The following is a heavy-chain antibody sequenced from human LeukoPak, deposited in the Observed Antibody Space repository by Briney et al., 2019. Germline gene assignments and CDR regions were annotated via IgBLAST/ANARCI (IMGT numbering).Heavy chain of an antibody. CDR2: MYISGST. CDR3: ARLVAVSTLTPAFDI. D-gene: IGHD2-15*01. Sequence: SETLSLTCTVSGGSISTYYWTWIRQPAGKGLEWIGRMYISGSTNYNPSLKSRVTMSVDTSKNQFSLKLSSVTAADTAVYYCARLVAVSTLTPAFDIWGQGTMVTVSS. J-gene: IGHJ3*02. CDR1: GGSISTYY. V-gene: IGHV4-4*07.